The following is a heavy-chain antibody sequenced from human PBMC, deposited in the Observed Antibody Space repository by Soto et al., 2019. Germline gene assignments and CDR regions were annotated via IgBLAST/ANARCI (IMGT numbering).Heavy chain of an antibody. V-gene: IGHV5-51*03. Sequence: EVQLVQSGAEVKKPGESLKISCKGSGYSFTSYWIGWVRQMPGKGLEWMGIIYPGDSDTRYSPSFQGQVTISADKSISTAYQQCNSPKAAETAMYCCGRPLVYWSGGSCYGRYYYYGLDVWGQGTTVTVSS. CDR2: IYPGDSDT. CDR1: GYSFTSYW. D-gene: IGHD2-15*01. J-gene: IGHJ6*02. CDR3: GRPLVYWSGGSCYGRYYYYGLDV.